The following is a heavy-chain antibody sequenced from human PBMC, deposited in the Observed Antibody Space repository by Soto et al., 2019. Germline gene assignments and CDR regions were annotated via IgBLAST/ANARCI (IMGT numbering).Heavy chain of an antibody. J-gene: IGHJ4*02. Sequence: QMQLVQSGAEVKKTGSTVTVSCKALGNTFTYRYLHWVRQAPGQALEWMGWITPFSGDVHYAHKFQGRVTITRDRSINTASMRMSSLRSEDTAMYYCASGGAGSGPFTWELPDHWGQGTLVTVSS. CDR2: ITPFSGDV. CDR3: ASGGAGSGPFTWELPDH. D-gene: IGHD1-26*01. V-gene: IGHV1-45*02. CDR1: GNTFTYRY.